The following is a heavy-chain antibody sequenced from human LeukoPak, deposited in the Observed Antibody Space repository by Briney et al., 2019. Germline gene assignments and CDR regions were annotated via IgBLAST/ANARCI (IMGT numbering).Heavy chain of an antibody. V-gene: IGHV4-38-2*02. CDR2: IYHSGNT. Sequence: TSETLSLTCTVSGYSISSGYYWGWIRQPPGKGLEWIGSIYHSGNTYYNPSLKSRVTISLDTSKNQFSLKLTSVTAADTAVYYCARHGGVVRGQGSDAFDIWGQGTMVTVSS. J-gene: IGHJ3*02. D-gene: IGHD3-10*01. CDR3: ARHGGVVRGQGSDAFDI. CDR1: GYSISSGYY.